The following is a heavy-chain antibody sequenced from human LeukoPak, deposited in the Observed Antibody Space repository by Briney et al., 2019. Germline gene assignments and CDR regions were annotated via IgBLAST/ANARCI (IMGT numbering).Heavy chain of an antibody. CDR2: IYYSGST. V-gene: IGHV4-31*03. Sequence: SETLSLTCTVSGGSISSGGYYWSWSRQHPGKGLEWIGYIYYSGSTYYNPSLKSRVTISVDTSKNQFSLKLSSVTAADTAVYYCARGGGYSGYDLDYWGQGTLVTVSS. D-gene: IGHD5-12*01. CDR1: GGSISSGGYY. J-gene: IGHJ4*02. CDR3: ARGGGYSGYDLDY.